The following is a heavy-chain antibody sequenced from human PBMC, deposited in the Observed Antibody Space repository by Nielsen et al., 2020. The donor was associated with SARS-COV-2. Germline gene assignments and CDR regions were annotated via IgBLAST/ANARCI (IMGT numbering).Heavy chain of an antibody. Sequence: GESLKISCKGSGYSFTSYWIGWVRQMPGKGLEWMGIIYPGDSDTRYSPSFQGQVTISADKSISTAYLQWSSLKASGTAMYYCARHHTSGDGYNTYYFDYWGQGTLVTVSS. J-gene: IGHJ4*02. CDR1: GYSFTSYW. CDR2: IYPGDSDT. V-gene: IGHV5-51*01. CDR3: ARHHTSGDGYNTYYFDY. D-gene: IGHD5-24*01.